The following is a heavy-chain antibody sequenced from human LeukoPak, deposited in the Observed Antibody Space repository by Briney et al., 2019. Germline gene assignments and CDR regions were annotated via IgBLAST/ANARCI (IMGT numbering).Heavy chain of an antibody. CDR2: TSAGGDIT. D-gene: IGHD3-22*01. CDR1: GFTFSDHA. Sequence: GGSLRLSCAASGFTFSDHAMTWVRQTLAKGLEAVSSTSAGGDITHYAESVKGRFTISRDNSKTTLYLQMNSLRAEDTAIYFCAYLDSSGFYYGRLRYWGQGTPVTVSS. J-gene: IGHJ4*02. V-gene: IGHV3-23*01. CDR3: AYLDSSGFYYGRLRY.